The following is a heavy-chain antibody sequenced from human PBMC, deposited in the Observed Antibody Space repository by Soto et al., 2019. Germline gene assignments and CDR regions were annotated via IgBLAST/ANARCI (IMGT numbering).Heavy chain of an antibody. D-gene: IGHD1-26*01. V-gene: IGHV3-49*04. CDR2: IRSKAYGGTT. Sequence: GGSLRLSCTASGFTFGDYAMSWVRQAPGKGLEWVGFIRSKAYGGTTEYAASVKGRFTISRDDSKSIAYLQMNSLKTEDTAVYYCTRDGIVGALWDFDYWGPGTLVTVSS. J-gene: IGHJ4*02. CDR3: TRDGIVGALWDFDY. CDR1: GFTFGDYA.